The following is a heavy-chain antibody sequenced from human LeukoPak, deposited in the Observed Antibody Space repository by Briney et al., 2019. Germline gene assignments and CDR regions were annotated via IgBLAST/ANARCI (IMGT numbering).Heavy chain of an antibody. V-gene: IGHV3-53*01. Sequence: GGSLRLSCAASGFTVSSNYMSWVRQAPGKGLEWVSVIYSGDTTYYADPVKGRFTLSRDNSKNTLYLQMNSLRAEDTAVYYCARWGSGSYHFFDYWGQGTLVTVSS. CDR3: ARWGSGSYHFFDY. CDR2: IYSGDTT. CDR1: GFTVSSNY. D-gene: IGHD1-26*01. J-gene: IGHJ4*02.